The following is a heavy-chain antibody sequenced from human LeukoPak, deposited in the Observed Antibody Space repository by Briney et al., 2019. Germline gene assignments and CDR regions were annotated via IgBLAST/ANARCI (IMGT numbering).Heavy chain of an antibody. J-gene: IGHJ4*02. CDR2: ISNDGSNK. CDR3: AKVDIVATIDAGRLVDY. D-gene: IGHD5-12*01. Sequence: GGSLRLSCAASGFAFSSYGMQWFRQAPDKGLEWVAAISNDGSNKYYADSVKGRFTISRDNSKNTLYLQMNSLRAEDTAVYYCAKVDIVATIDAGRLVDYWGQGTLVTVSS. V-gene: IGHV3-30*18. CDR1: GFAFSSYG.